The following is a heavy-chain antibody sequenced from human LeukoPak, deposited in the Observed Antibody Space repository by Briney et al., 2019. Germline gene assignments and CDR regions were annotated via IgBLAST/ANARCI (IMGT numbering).Heavy chain of an antibody. CDR3: ARDSLPGYSSSWSTFDY. D-gene: IGHD6-13*01. V-gene: IGHV1-2*02. CDR2: INPNSGGT. J-gene: IGHJ4*02. CDR1: GYTFTGYY. Sequence: ASVKVSCKASGYTFTGYYMHWVRQAPGQGLEWMGWINPNSGGTNYAQKFQGRVTMTRDTSISTAYMELSRLRSDDTAVYYCARDSLPGYSSSWSTFDYWGQGTLVTVSS.